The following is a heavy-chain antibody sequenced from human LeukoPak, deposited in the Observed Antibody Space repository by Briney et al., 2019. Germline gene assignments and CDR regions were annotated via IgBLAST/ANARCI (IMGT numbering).Heavy chain of an antibody. J-gene: IGHJ5*02. CDR1: GFTFSDYW. CDR2: INQDGSER. D-gene: IGHD3-22*01. CDR3: ARDLYYFHSSDYYASDL. Sequence: LTGGSLRLSCTASGFTFSDYWISWVRQAPGKGLEWVANINQDGSERHYVDSLRGRFTISRDNARNSLYLQMNSLRAEDTAVYFCARDLYYFHSSDYYASDLWGQGTLVTVSS. V-gene: IGHV3-7*01.